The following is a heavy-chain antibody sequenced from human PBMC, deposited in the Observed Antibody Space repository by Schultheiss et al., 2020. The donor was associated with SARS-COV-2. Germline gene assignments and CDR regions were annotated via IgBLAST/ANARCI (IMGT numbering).Heavy chain of an antibody. V-gene: IGHV3-15*07. Sequence: GSLRLSCAASGFTFSNAWMNWVRQGPGKGLEWVGRIKSKPDGGTTEYAAPVKGRFTISRDDSKNTLYLQMNSLKTEDTAVYYCTTGGRDYFSDYWGQGTLITVSS. CDR2: IKSKPDGGTT. CDR3: TTGGRDYFSDY. J-gene: IGHJ4*02. D-gene: IGHD2-21*02. CDR1: GFTFSNAW.